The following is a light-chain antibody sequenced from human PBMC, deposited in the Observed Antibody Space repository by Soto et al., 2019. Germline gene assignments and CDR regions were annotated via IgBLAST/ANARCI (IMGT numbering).Light chain of an antibody. CDR3: QQYYSFPRT. CDR2: AAS. Sequence: DIQMTQSPSSLSASVGXSVTITCRTSETISTYVNWYQKKPGKAPKLLIYAASSLQSGVPSRFSGSGSGTDFTLTISCLQSEDFATYYCQQYYSFPRTFGQGTKVDIK. J-gene: IGKJ1*01. V-gene: IGKV1-39*01. CDR1: ETISTY.